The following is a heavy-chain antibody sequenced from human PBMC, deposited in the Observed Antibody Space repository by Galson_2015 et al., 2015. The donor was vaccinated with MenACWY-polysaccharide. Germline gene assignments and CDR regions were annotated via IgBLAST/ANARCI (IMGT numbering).Heavy chain of an antibody. D-gene: IGHD1-26*01. CDR1: GVSMTNSFW. Sequence: LSLTCAVSGVSMTNSFWWTWVRQSPGMGPEWIGEIYHDGTTNYNPSLEDRLTMSVGTSYSQFSLRLTSVTAADTAMYYCVREPTYSGSFGWFDPWGQGTLVTVSS. V-gene: IGHV4-4*02. CDR3: VREPTYSGSFGWFDP. J-gene: IGHJ5*02. CDR2: IYHDGTT.